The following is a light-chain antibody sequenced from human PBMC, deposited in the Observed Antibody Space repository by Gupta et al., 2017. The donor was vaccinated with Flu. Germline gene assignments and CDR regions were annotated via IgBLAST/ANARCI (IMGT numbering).Light chain of an antibody. V-gene: IGLV1-47*01. CDR2: RNS. Sequence: HSVLTQPPSASGTPGQRVPISCSGSSSHIGSKYVFWYQQLPGAPPKLLIYRNSQRPAGVPDRFAGSKSGTAASLAISGLRSEDEADDYCASWDDSRSGVFGGGTKLTVL. CDR1: SSHIGSKY. CDR3: ASWDDSRSGV. J-gene: IGLJ3*02.